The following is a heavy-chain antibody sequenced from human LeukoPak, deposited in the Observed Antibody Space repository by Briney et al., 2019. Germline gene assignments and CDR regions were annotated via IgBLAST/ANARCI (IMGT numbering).Heavy chain of an antibody. CDR3: ARARPSMWIDY. J-gene: IGHJ4*02. CDR2: IDSSSSTK. D-gene: IGHD5-12*01. Sequence: GGSLRLSCAVSGFPFTTYNMNWVRQAPGKGLEWVSYIDSSSSTKFYADSVKGRFTISRDSSKNTLYLQMNSLRPEDTAVYYCARARPSMWIDYWGQGTLVTVSS. V-gene: IGHV3-48*01. CDR1: GFPFTTYN.